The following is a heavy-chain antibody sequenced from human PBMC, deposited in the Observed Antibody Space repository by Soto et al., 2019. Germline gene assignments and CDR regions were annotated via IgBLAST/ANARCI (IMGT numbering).Heavy chain of an antibody. CDR2: ISGSGGST. V-gene: IGHV3-23*01. CDR1: GFTFISYA. Sequence: PGGSLRLSCAASGFTFISYAMSWVRQAPGKGLEWVSAISGSGGSTYYADSVKGRFTISRDNSKNTLYLQMNSLRAEDTAVYYCAKVYSSGYYYSHYFDYWGQGTLVTVSS. J-gene: IGHJ4*02. D-gene: IGHD3-22*01. CDR3: AKVYSSGYYYSHYFDY.